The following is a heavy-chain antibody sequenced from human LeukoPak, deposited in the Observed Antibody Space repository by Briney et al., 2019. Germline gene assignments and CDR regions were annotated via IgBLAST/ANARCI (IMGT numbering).Heavy chain of an antibody. CDR3: ARAPMIVVVFPPRLDF. Sequence: ASVKVSCKTSGYTFTGYYMHWVRQAPGQGLEWMGWINPNAGGTNYAQKFQGRVTMTSDTSISTAYMELSSLKSDDTAMYYCARAPMIVVVFPPRLDFWGQGTLVTVSS. D-gene: IGHD3-22*01. J-gene: IGHJ4*02. CDR1: GYTFTGYY. V-gene: IGHV1-2*02. CDR2: INPNAGGT.